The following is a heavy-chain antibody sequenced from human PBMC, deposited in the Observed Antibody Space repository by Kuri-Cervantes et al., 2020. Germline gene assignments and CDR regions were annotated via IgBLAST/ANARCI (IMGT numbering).Heavy chain of an antibody. CDR3: ARSSGSNAFDI. CDR1: GGTFSSYA. Sequence: ASVKVSCKASGGTFSSYAISWVRQAPGQRLEWMGWSNAGNGNTKYSQEFQGRVTITRDTSASTAYMELSSLRSEDTAVYYCARSSGSNAFDIWGQGTMVTVSS. CDR2: SNAGNGNT. D-gene: IGHD3-10*01. V-gene: IGHV1-3*02. J-gene: IGHJ3*02.